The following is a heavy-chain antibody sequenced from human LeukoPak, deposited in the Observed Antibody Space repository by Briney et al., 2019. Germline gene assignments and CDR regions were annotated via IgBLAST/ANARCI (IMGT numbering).Heavy chain of an antibody. CDR1: GYTFTSYY. D-gene: IGHD3-9*01. CDR3: ARTRNYDILTGYYDY. J-gene: IGHJ4*02. CDR2: INPSGGST. V-gene: IGHV1-46*01. Sequence: GASVKVSCKASGYTFTSYYMHWVRQAPGQGLEWMGIINPSGGSTSYAQKFQGRVTISVDTSKNQFSLKLSSVTAADTAVYYCARTRNYDILTGYYDYWGQGTLVTVSS.